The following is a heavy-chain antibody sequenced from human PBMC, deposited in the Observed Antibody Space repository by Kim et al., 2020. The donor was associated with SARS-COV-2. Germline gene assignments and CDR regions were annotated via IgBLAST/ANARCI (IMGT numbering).Heavy chain of an antibody. CDR3: ARLCYVRSSTSCYRKGMDV. CDR1: GGTFSSYA. V-gene: IGHV1-69*13. CDR2: IIPIFGTA. Sequence: SVKVSCKASGGTFSSYAISWVRQAPGQGLEWMGGIIPIFGTANYAQKFQGRVTITADESTSTAYMELSSLRSEDTAVYYCARLCYVRSSTSCYRKGMDVWGQGTTVTVSS. J-gene: IGHJ6*02. D-gene: IGHD2-2*02.